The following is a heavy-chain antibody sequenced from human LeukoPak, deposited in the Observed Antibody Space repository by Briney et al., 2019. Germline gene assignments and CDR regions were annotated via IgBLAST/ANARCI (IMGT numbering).Heavy chain of an antibody. CDR2: IKGSGSEK. D-gene: IGHD3-16*01. J-gene: IGHJ4*02. Sequence: GGSLRLSCAASEFKFSYYWMTWVRQAPGKGLEWLANIKGSGSEKYYVDSVKGRFTISRDNADNLVYLQMNSLRVEDTAVYYCARGWGEKGRCRGGTCNNPQFDYWGQGILVTVS. V-gene: IGHV3-7*01. CDR1: EFKFSYYW. CDR3: ARGWGEKGRCRGGTCNNPQFDY.